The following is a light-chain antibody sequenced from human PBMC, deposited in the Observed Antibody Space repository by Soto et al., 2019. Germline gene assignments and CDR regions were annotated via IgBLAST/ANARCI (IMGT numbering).Light chain of an antibody. V-gene: IGKV1-6*02. J-gene: IGKJ4*01. CDR2: AAA. CDR3: LQDHNYPLT. CDR1: QGIGND. Sequence: AIQMARSPSSLSASVGYRVTITCRASQGIGNDVGWFQQKPGKAPKLLIYAAATLQSGVPSRFSGSRSGTDFTLTISSLQPEDFATYYCLQDHNYPLTFGGGTKVEIK.